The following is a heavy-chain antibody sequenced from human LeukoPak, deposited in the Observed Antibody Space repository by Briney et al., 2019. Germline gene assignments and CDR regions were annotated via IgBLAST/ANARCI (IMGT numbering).Heavy chain of an antibody. J-gene: IGHJ4*02. CDR2: ISSTSNNI. Sequence: PGGSLRLSCAASGFTFSSYSMNWVRQAPGKGLEWVSYISSTSNNIYYADSVKGRFTISRDNAKNSLYLQMNSLRAEDTAVYYCAPRWFGELAGDSWGQGTLVTVSS. D-gene: IGHD3-10*01. CDR3: APRWFGELAGDS. CDR1: GFTFSSYS. V-gene: IGHV3-48*01.